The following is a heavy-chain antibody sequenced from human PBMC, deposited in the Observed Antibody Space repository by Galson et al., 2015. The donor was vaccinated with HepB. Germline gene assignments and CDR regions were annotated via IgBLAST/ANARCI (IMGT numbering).Heavy chain of an antibody. V-gene: IGHV5-51*01. D-gene: IGHD3-22*01. CDR1: GYSFTNYW. Sequence: QSGAEVKKPGESLKISCKGSGYSFTNYWIGWVRQMPGKGLEWMGTIYPGDSHTTYSPSFQGQVTISADKSISTAYLQWSSLRASDTAMYYCARLVVNPYYYDSSGYYSIWGQGTLVTVSS. CDR2: IYPGDSHT. J-gene: IGHJ4*02. CDR3: ARLVVNPYYYDSSGYYSI.